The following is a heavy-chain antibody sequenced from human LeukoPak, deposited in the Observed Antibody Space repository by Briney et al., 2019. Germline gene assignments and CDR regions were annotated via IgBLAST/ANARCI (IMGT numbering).Heavy chain of an antibody. CDR2: ISSSGSTI. Sequence: PGRSLRLSCAASGFTFSDYYMSWIRQAPGKGLEWVSYISSSGSTIYYADSVKGRFTISRDNAKNSLYLQMNSLRAEDTAVYYCAREKLDSSGYYYAWFDYWGQGTLVTVSS. J-gene: IGHJ4*02. CDR1: GFTFSDYY. D-gene: IGHD3-22*01. V-gene: IGHV3-11*01. CDR3: AREKLDSSGYYYAWFDY.